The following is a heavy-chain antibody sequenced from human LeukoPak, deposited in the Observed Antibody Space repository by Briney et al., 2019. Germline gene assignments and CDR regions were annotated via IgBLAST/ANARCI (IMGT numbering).Heavy chain of an antibody. CDR2: IIPIFGTT. CDR3: ALSPSLGACTGVVSFDL. Sequence: GASVKVSCKASGGTFNNYVISWVRQAPGQGLEWMGGIIPIFGTTNYAQKFQGRVTIFADTSTAYMELSSLRSEDTAVYYCALSPSLGACTGVVSFDLWGQGTTVTVSS. V-gene: IGHV1-69*13. J-gene: IGHJ3*01. D-gene: IGHD2-8*02. CDR1: GGTFNNYV.